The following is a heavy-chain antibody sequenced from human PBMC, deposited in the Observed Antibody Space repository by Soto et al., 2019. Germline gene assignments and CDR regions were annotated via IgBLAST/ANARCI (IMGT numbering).Heavy chain of an antibody. CDR3: ATVPDYYDSSGYLDY. V-gene: IGHV1-18*04. Sequence: GASVKVSCKASGYTFTSYGISWVRQAPGQGLEWMGWISAYNGNTNYAQKLQGRVTMTTDTSTSTACMELRSLRSDDTAVYYCATVPDYYDSSGYLDYWGQGTLVTVSS. D-gene: IGHD3-22*01. CDR1: GYTFTSYG. CDR2: ISAYNGNT. J-gene: IGHJ4*02.